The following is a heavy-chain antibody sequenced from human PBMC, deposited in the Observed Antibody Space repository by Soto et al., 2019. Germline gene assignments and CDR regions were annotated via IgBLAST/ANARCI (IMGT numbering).Heavy chain of an antibody. Sequence: GGSLRLSCAASGFTFSSYGMHWVRQAPGKGLEWVAVISYDGSNQYYADSVKGRFTISRDNSKNTLYLQMNSLRAEDTAVYYCAKDNTGGYSYGRYYYGMDVWGQGTTVTVSS. D-gene: IGHD5-18*01. CDR3: AKDNTGGYSYGRYYYGMDV. J-gene: IGHJ6*02. V-gene: IGHV3-30*18. CDR1: GFTFSSYG. CDR2: ISYDGSNQ.